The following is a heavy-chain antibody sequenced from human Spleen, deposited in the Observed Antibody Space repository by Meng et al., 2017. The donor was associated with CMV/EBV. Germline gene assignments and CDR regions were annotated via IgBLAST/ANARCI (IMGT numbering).Heavy chain of an antibody. CDR1: SYS. CDR3: ARQPKDANAYYWTGYTPNYFDN. J-gene: IGHJ4*02. D-gene: IGHD3/OR15-3a*01. Sequence: SYSWGWIRQPPERGLEWIGSVYYSGSTYYNPALESRLTISLDTSNKQFSLKLSSVTAADTAMYYCARQPKDANAYYWTGYTPNYFDNWGQGKLVTVSS. CDR2: VYYSGST. V-gene: IGHV4-39*07.